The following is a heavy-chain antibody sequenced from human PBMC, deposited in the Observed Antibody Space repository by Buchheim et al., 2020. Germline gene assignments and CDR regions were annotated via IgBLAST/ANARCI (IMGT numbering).Heavy chain of an antibody. J-gene: IGHJ6*02. D-gene: IGHD3-10*01. V-gene: IGHV1-2*04. CDR2: INPNSGGT. CDR3: ARALYGSGSYYHYYYYGMDV. Sequence: QVQLVQSGAEVKKPGASVKVSCKASGYTFTGYYMHWVRQAPGQGLEWMGWINPNSGGTNYAQKFQGWVTMTRDTSISTAYMEPSRLRSDDTAVYYCARALYGSGSYYHYYYYGMDVWGQGTT. CDR1: GYTFTGYY.